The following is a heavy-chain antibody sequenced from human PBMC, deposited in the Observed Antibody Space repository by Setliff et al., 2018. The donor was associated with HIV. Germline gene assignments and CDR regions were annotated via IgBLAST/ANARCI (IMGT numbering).Heavy chain of an antibody. Sequence: SETLSLTCTVSGGSASNSRYYWAWIRQPPGKGLGYIGSIHYNEKTYYNPSLKSRVTISIDTSKNQFSLNLTSVTAADTAVYYCASRVYYYDSNNFLREEGFDPWGQGTLVTVPQ. CDR1: GGSASNSRYY. J-gene: IGHJ5*02. CDR3: ASRVYYYDSNNFLREEGFDP. D-gene: IGHD3-22*01. V-gene: IGHV4-39*01. CDR2: IHYNEKT.